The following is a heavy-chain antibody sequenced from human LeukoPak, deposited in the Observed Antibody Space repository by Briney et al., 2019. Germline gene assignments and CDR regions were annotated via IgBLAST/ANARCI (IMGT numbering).Heavy chain of an antibody. CDR2: MNPNSGNT. D-gene: IGHD5-18*01. CDR1: GYTFTSYD. Sequence: ASVKVSCKASGYTFTSYDINWVRQATGQGLEWMGWMNPNSGNTGYAQKLQGRVTMTRNTSISTAYMELSSLRSEDTAVYYCGYSYGPLGYYYGMDVWGQGTTVTVSS. J-gene: IGHJ6*02. CDR3: GYSYGPLGYYYGMDV. V-gene: IGHV1-8*01.